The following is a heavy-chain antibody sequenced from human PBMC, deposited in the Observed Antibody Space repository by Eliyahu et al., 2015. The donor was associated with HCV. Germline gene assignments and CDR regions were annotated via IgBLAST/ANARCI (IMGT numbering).Heavy chain of an antibody. CDR2: IKQDGGEQ. CDR1: GFAFTTSW. CDR3: ARGAGWYDF. J-gene: IGHJ5*01. Sequence: EVQLVESGGDXVQPGGXXXLSCAAXGFAFTTSWMXWLRQAPGKGLEWVACIKQDGGEQYYLDSVKGRFTISRDNTKTSLYLHMNSLRAEDTAVYYCARGAGWYDFWGQGSLVTVSS. D-gene: IGHD6-13*01. V-gene: IGHV3-7*01.